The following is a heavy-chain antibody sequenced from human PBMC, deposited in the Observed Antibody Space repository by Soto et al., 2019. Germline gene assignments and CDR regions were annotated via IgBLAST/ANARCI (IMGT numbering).Heavy chain of an antibody. CDR3: ARDGYYSDYGTFDI. Sequence: QVQLVQSGAEVKKPGSSVKVSCKASGGTFSSYTISWVRQAPGQGLEWMVRIIPILGIANYAQKFQGRVTITAAKSTSTAYMELSSLRSEDTAVYYCARDGYYSDYGTFDIWGQGTMVTVSS. CDR1: GGTFSSYT. J-gene: IGHJ3*02. CDR2: IIPILGIA. D-gene: IGHD3-16*01. V-gene: IGHV1-69*08.